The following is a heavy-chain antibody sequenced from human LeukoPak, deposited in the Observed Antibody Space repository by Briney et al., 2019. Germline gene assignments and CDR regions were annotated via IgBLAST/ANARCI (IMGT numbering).Heavy chain of an antibody. CDR3: AKPRVAELYSSGWYYFDY. J-gene: IGHJ4*02. Sequence: SETLSLTCTVSGGSISSGGYYWSWIRQHPGKGLEWIGYIYYSGSTYYNPSLKSRVTISVDTSKNQFSLKLSSVTAADTAVYYCAKPRVAELYSSGWYYFDYWGQGTLVTVSS. D-gene: IGHD6-19*01. CDR1: GGSISSGGYY. V-gene: IGHV4-31*03. CDR2: IYYSGST.